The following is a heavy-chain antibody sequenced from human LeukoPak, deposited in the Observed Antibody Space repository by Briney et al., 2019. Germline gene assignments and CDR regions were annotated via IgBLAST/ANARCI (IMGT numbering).Heavy chain of an antibody. V-gene: IGHV3-30*04. CDR2: ISYDGSNK. CDR3: ARDFWYDILTGRFDY. J-gene: IGHJ4*02. Sequence: GRSLRLSCAASGFTFDDYAMHWVRQAPGKGLEWVAVISYDGSNKYYADSVKGRFTISRDNSKNTLYLQMNSLRAEDTAVYYCARDFWYDILTGRFDYWGQGTLVTVSS. CDR1: GFTFDDYA. D-gene: IGHD3-9*01.